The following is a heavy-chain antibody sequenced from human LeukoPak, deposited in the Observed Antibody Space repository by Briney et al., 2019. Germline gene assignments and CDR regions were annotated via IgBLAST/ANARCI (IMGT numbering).Heavy chain of an antibody. CDR3: ARGPNYSAYVDY. D-gene: IGHD4/OR15-4a*01. Sequence: GASVKVSCKTSGYTFTSYDINWVRQATGQGLEWMGWMNPNSGNTGYAQKFQGRVTMTRNNSICTAYMELSSLRSEDTAVSYCARGPNYSAYVDYWGQGTLVTVSS. J-gene: IGHJ4*02. CDR2: MNPNSGNT. V-gene: IGHV1-8*01. CDR1: GYTFTSYD.